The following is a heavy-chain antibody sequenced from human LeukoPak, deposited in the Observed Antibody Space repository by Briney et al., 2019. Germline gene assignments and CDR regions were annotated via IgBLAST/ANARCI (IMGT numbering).Heavy chain of an antibody. CDR3: VRDLDWGAFDV. V-gene: IGHV3-23*01. CDR1: EFHVSTHG. CDR2: VSPSGDIT. J-gene: IGHJ3*01. Sequence: PGGTLRLSCAASEFHVSTHGMNWVRQAPGKGLEWVSGVSPSGDITYYADSVMGRFTTSRDNRKSTVSLQMNSLRAEDTALYYCVRDLDWGAFDVWGQGTMVTVSS. D-gene: IGHD3/OR15-3a*01.